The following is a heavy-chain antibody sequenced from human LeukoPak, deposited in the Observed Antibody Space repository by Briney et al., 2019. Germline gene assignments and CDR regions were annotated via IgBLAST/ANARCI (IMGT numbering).Heavy chain of an antibody. V-gene: IGHV3-23*01. CDR3: AKGSRGNYDY. CDR2: IIDSGIST. D-gene: IGHD1-26*01. J-gene: IGHJ4*02. Sequence: QAEGSLRLSCAASGFIFNSYAMAWVRQAPEKGLEWVSSIIDSGISTYYADSVKGRFTISRDNSKNTLYLQMNSLRAEDTAVYYCAKGSRGNYDYWGQGTLVTVSS. CDR1: GFIFNSYA.